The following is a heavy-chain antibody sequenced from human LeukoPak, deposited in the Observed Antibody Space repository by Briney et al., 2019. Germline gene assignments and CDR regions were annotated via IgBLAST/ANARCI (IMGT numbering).Heavy chain of an antibody. D-gene: IGHD6-6*01. V-gene: IGHV1-18*01. CDR2: INAYNGNQ. J-gene: IGHJ6*03. Sequence: ASVKVSCKASDSTFRYFGYSWVRQAPGQGLEWMGWINAYNGNQNYAQKFQGRVTMTRDTSISTAYMELSRLRSDDTAVYYCARGSPRIAARLSHYMDVWGKGTTVTVSS. CDR3: ARGSPRIAARLSHYMDV. CDR1: DSTFRYFG.